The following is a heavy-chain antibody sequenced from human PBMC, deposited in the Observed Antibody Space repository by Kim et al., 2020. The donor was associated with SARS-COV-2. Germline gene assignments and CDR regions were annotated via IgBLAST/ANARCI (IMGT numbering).Heavy chain of an antibody. J-gene: IGHJ5*02. CDR1: GYTFINYD. Sequence: ASVKVSCKASGYTFINYDINWVRQATGQGLEWMGWMNPYSGNTGYAQKLQGRVTMTRNTSINTAYMELSSLGSEDTAVYYCARAYPAYNWGNWGHWFDPWGQGTLVTVSS. CDR3: ARAYPAYNWGNWGHWFDP. D-gene: IGHD1-20*01. CDR2: MNPYSGNT. V-gene: IGHV1-8*01.